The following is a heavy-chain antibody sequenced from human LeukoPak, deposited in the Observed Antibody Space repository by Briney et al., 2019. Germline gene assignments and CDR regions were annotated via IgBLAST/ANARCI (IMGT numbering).Heavy chain of an antibody. V-gene: IGHV4-38-2*02. CDR2: IYHSGST. CDR3: ARGVLPDVDP. J-gene: IGHJ5*02. D-gene: IGHD4/OR15-4a*01. Sequence: SETLSLTXTVSGYSISSGYYWGWMRQPPGKGLEWIGSIYHSGSTYYNPSLKSRVTISVDTSKNQFSLKLSSVTAADTAVSYCARGVLPDVDPWGQGTLVTVSS. CDR1: GYSISSGYY.